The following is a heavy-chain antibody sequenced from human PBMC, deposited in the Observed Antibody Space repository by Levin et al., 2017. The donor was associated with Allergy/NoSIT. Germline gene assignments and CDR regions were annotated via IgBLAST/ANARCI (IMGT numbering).Heavy chain of an antibody. D-gene: IGHD3-3*01. CDR3: ARGTAVPWLEWS. CDR1: GGPISSATYY. J-gene: IGHJ4*02. Sequence: SQTLSLTYTVSGGPISSATYYWSWIRQHPVKGLEWIAHIYYSGSTYYNPSLQSRVTLSVDSSKNQFSLKLNSVTAADTAVFYCARGTAVPWLEWSGGQGTLVTVS. CDR2: IYYSGST. V-gene: IGHV4-31*03.